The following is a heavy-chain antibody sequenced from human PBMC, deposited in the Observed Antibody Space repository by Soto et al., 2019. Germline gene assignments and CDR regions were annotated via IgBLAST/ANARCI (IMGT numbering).Heavy chain of an antibody. V-gene: IGHV3-7*03. CDR1: GFTFTTYW. J-gene: IGHJ5*02. CDR3: VRGGHGSGSYLGSS. D-gene: IGHD3-10*01. CDR2: IRQDGGAQ. Sequence: GGSLRLSCVASGFTFTTYWMSWVRQAPGKGLEWVANIRQDGGAQYYVDSVKGRFTISRDNAKNSVYLQMASLRVEDTAVYYCVRGGHGSGSYLGSSWGQGILVTVSS.